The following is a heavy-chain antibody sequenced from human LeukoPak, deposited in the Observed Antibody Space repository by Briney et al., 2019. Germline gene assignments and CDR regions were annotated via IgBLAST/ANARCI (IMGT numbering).Heavy chain of an antibody. CDR3: AKGAIYDFWSGPKYYFDY. CDR1: GFTFSSYA. J-gene: IGHJ4*02. D-gene: IGHD3-3*01. CDR2: ISGSGGST. Sequence: GGSLRLSCAASGFTFSSYAMSWVRQAPGKGLEWVSAISGSGGSTYYADSVEGRFTISRDNSKNTLYLQMNSLRAEDTAVYYCAKGAIYDFWSGPKYYFDYWGQGTLVTVSS. V-gene: IGHV3-23*01.